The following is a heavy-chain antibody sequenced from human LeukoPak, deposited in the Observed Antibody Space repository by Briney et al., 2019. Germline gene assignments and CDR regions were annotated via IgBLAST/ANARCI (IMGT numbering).Heavy chain of an antibody. CDR3: ASLYYDSSGYYSFDY. CDR1: GYTFTGYG. D-gene: IGHD3-22*01. CDR2: ISAYNGNT. V-gene: IGHV1-18*01. Sequence: ASVKVSCKASGYTFTGYGISWVRQAPGQGLEWMGWISAYNGNTNYAQKLQGRVTMTTDTSTSTAYMELRSLRSDDTAVYYCASLYYDSSGYYSFDYWGQGTLVTVSS. J-gene: IGHJ4*02.